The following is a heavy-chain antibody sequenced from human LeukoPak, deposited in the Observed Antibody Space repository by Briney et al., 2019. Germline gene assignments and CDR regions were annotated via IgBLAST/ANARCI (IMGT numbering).Heavy chain of an antibody. J-gene: IGHJ4*02. Sequence: ASVKVSCKASGYTFTGYYMHWVRQAPGQGLEWMGWINPNSGGTNYAQKFQGRVTMTRDTSISTAYMELSRLRSDDTAVYYCAVPRGKGIHFDYWGQGTLVTVSS. CDR2: INPNSGGT. V-gene: IGHV1-2*02. CDR3: AVPRGKGIHFDY. D-gene: IGHD3-10*01. CDR1: GYTFTGYY.